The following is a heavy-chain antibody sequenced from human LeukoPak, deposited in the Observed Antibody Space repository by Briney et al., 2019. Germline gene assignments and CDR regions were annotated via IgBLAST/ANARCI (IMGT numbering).Heavy chain of an antibody. V-gene: IGHV3-21*01. J-gene: IGHJ4*02. CDR2: ISSSSSYI. CDR1: GFSFSNYA. D-gene: IGHD6-6*01. Sequence: PGGSLRLSCVASGFSFSNYAMSWVRQAPGKGLEWVSSISSSSSYIYYADSVKGRFTISRDNAKNSLYLQMNSLRAEDTAVYYCARVKGSPSSTFYFDYWGQGTLVTVSS. CDR3: ARVKGSPSSTFYFDY.